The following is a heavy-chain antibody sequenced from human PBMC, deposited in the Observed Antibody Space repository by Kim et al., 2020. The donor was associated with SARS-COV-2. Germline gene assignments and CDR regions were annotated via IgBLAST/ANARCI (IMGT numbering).Heavy chain of an antibody. Sequence: VKVSCKASGYTFTSYAMHWVRQAPGQRLEWMGWINAGNGNTKYSQKFQGRVTITRDTSASTAYMELSSLRSEDTAVYYCARRAFIAAAGTPNKAFNPWGQGTLVTVSS. J-gene: IGHJ5*02. V-gene: IGHV1-3*01. CDR3: ARRAFIAAAGTPNKAFNP. CDR1: GYTFTSYA. CDR2: INAGNGNT. D-gene: IGHD6-13*01.